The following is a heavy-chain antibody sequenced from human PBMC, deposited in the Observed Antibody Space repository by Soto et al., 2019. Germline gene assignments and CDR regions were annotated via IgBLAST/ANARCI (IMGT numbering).Heavy chain of an antibody. D-gene: IGHD3-3*01. CDR1: GGTFSSYA. V-gene: IGHV1-69*06. Sequence: QEQLVQSGAEVKKPGSSVKVSCKASGGTFSSYAISWVRQAPGQGLAWMGGIIPTFGTANYAQKFQGRVTITVDKATSTVYIELSSMTSEDTDVYYCARETVTIFGVVIRGYFDYRGQGTLVTESS. CDR3: ARETVTIFGVVIRGYFDY. J-gene: IGHJ4*02. CDR2: IIPTFGTA.